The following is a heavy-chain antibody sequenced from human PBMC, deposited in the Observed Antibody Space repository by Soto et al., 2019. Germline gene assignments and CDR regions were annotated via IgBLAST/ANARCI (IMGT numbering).Heavy chain of an antibody. CDR1: GGTFSSYA. J-gene: IGHJ4*02. D-gene: IGHD5-18*01. V-gene: IGHV1-69*13. Sequence: SVKVSCKASGGTFSSYAISRVRQAPGQGLEWMGGIIPIFGTANYAQKFQGRVTITADESTSTAYMELSSLRSEDTAVYYCAVNDPVTWIQLWQSFDYWGQGTLVTVSS. CDR3: AVNDPVTWIQLWQSFDY. CDR2: IIPIFGTA.